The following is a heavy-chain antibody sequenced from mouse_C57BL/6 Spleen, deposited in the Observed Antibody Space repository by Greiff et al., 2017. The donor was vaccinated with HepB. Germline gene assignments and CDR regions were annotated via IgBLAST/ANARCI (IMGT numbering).Heavy chain of an antibody. CDR2: ISDGGSYT. D-gene: IGHD2-5*01. CDR3: ARGDSNYEGFAY. J-gene: IGHJ3*01. V-gene: IGHV5-4*01. CDR1: GFTFSSYA. Sequence: VQLQQSGGGLVKPGGSLKLSCAASGFTFSSYAMSWVRQTPEKRLEWVATISDGGSYTYYPDNVKGRFTISRDNAKNNLYLQMSHLKSEDTAMYYCARGDSNYEGFAYWGQGTLVTVSA.